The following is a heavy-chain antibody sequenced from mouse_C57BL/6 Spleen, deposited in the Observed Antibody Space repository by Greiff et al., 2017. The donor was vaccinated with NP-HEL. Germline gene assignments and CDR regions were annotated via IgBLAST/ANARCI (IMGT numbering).Heavy chain of an antibody. CDR3: ARSYYSNYVNWYFDV. CDR2: IDPANGNT. J-gene: IGHJ1*03. Sequence: VQLQQSVAELVRPGASVKLSCTASGFNIKNTYMHWVKQRPEQGLEWIGRIDPANGNTKYAPKFQGKATITADTSSTTAYLQLSSLTSEDTAIYYCARSYYSNYVNWYFDVWGTGTTVTVSS. V-gene: IGHV14-3*01. D-gene: IGHD2-5*01. CDR1: GFNIKNTY.